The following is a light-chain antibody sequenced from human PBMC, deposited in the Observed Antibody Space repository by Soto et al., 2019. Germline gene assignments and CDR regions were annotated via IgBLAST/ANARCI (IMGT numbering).Light chain of an antibody. V-gene: IGLV2-14*01. Sequence: QSARTQPASVSGSPGQSITISCTGTSSDVGGYNYVSWYQQHPGKAPKLMIYDVSNRPSGVSNRFSGSKSGNTASLTISGLQAEDEADYYCSSYTSSSLYVFGTETKVTVL. CDR1: SSDVGGYNY. CDR3: SSYTSSSLYV. J-gene: IGLJ1*01. CDR2: DVS.